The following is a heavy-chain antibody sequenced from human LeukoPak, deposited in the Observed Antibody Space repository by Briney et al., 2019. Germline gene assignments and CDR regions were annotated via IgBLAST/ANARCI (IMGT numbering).Heavy chain of an antibody. CDR1: GFTFSSYA. D-gene: IGHD3-22*01. V-gene: IGHV3-30-3*01. Sequence: GGSLRLSCAASGFTFSSYAMHWVRQAPGKGLEWVAVISYDGSNKYYADSVKGRFTISRDNSKNTLYLQMNSLRAEDTAVYYCARASGYYYDSSGYHCWGQGTMVTVSS. CDR3: ARASGYYYDSSGYHC. CDR2: ISYDGSNK. J-gene: IGHJ3*01.